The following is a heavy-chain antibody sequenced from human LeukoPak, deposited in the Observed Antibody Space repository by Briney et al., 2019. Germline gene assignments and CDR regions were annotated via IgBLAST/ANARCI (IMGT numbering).Heavy chain of an antibody. CDR2: IQAGGDEK. V-gene: IGHV3-30*02. D-gene: IGHD4-23*01. CDR3: ARDTPGYGGDDFDY. J-gene: IGHJ4*02. Sequence: GGSLRLSCAASGFTFSTYGMHWVRQAPGKGLEGMTFIQAGGDEKYYAESVKGRFTVSRDNSKNTLYLQMNSLRAEDTAVYYCARDTPGYGGDDFDYWGQGALVTVSS. CDR1: GFTFSTYG.